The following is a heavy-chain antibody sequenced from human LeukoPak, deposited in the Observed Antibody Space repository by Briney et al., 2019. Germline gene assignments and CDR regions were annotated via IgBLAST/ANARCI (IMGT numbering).Heavy chain of an antibody. Sequence: SETLSPTCAVYGGSFSDYFWNWIRQTSGKGLEWIGEINHGGGTKYNPSLKSRATISVDTSKKQFSLNLTSVTAADTAVYYCARGEDGTGDYRPTYFDSWGQGTLVTVSS. CDR2: INHGGGT. CDR1: GGSFSDYF. J-gene: IGHJ4*02. V-gene: IGHV4-34*01. D-gene: IGHD4-17*01. CDR3: ARGEDGTGDYRPTYFDS.